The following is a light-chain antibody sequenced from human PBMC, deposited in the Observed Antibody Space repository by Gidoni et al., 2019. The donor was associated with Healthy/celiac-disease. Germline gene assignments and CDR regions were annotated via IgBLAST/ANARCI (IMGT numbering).Light chain of an antibody. J-gene: IGLJ1*01. CDR1: SSDVGGYNY. CDR3: SSYTSSSTLYV. V-gene: IGLV2-14*01. Sequence: QSALTQPASVSGSPGHSITISCPGTSSDVGGYNYVSWYQQHPGKAPKLMMYEVSNRPSGVANRCSGSKSGNTASLTISGLQAEDEADYYCSSYTSSSTLYVVGTGTKVTVL. CDR2: EVS.